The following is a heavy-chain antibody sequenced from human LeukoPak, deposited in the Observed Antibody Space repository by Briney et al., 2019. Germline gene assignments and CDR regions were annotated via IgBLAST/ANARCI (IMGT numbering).Heavy chain of an antibody. Sequence: GGSLRLSCAASGFTFSSYEMNWVRQAPGKGLEWVSYFSSSGSTIYYADSVKGRFTISRDNSKNTLYLRMNSLRAEDTAVYYCAKGHYYGSGSYWVWGQGTLVTVSS. CDR2: FSSSGSTI. V-gene: IGHV3-48*03. CDR3: AKGHYYGSGSYWV. J-gene: IGHJ4*02. CDR1: GFTFSSYE. D-gene: IGHD3-10*01.